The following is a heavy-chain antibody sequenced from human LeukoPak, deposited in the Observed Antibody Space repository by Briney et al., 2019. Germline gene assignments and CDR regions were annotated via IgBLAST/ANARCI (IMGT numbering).Heavy chain of an antibody. J-gene: IGHJ4*02. CDR2: INPNSGGT. D-gene: IGHD3-10*01. Sequence: ASVKVSCKASGYTFTGYYMHWVRQAPGQGLEWMGWINPNSGGTNYAQKFQGRVTMTRDTSISTAYMELSRLRSDDTAVYYCARGPLLWFGESTLNFDYWGQGTLVTVSS. V-gene: IGHV1-2*02. CDR3: ARGPLLWFGESTLNFDY. CDR1: GYTFTGYY.